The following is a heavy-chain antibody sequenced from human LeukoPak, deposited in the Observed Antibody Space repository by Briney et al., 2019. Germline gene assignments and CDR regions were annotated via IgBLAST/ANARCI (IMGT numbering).Heavy chain of an antibody. J-gene: IGHJ4*02. V-gene: IGHV3-23*01. CDR1: GFPFNMFG. CDR2: LSRGGGST. Sequence: GGSLRLSCTGSGFPFNMFGIHWVRQAPAQGLDWVSGLSRGGGSTNYADSVKGRFTISRDYSKNVVFLQMNSLRPEDTAVYYCAKEQRIRHCSEGVCMEGYYFDYWGQGSLVTVSS. D-gene: IGHD2-8*01. CDR3: AKEQRIRHCSEGVCMEGYYFDY.